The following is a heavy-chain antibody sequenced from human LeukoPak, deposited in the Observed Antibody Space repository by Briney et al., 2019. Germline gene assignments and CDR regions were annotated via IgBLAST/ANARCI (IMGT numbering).Heavy chain of an antibody. CDR2: IYYSGST. J-gene: IGHJ5*02. V-gene: IGHV4-59*01. CDR3: ARSHNSGWTRPGNWFDP. D-gene: IGHD6-19*01. CDR1: GGSISSYY. Sequence: SETLSLTCTVSGGSISSYYWSWIRQPPGKGLEWIGYIYYSGSTNYNPSLKSRVTISVDTSKNQFSLKLSSVTAADTAVYYCARSHNSGWTRPGNWFDPWGQGTLVTVSS.